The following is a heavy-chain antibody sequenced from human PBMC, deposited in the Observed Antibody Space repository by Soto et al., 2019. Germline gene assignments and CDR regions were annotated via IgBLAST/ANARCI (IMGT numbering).Heavy chain of an antibody. CDR2: IKFDGSST. V-gene: IGHV3-74*01. CDR3: ARGAKNVYAMDV. CDR1: GFAFSTYW. Sequence: GSLRVSCAASGFAFSTYWMHWVRQAPGKGLLWVSRIKFDGSSTYYGDSVKGRFTISRDDAKNTLFLQMNGLRVDDTAVYYCARGAKNVYAMDVWGQGTTVTVSS. J-gene: IGHJ6*02. D-gene: IGHD1-1*01.